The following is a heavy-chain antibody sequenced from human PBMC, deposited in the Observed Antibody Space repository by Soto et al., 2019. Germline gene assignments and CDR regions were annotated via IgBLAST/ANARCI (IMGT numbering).Heavy chain of an antibody. Sequence: GGSLRLSCAASGFTFSSYAMHWVRQAPGKGLEWVAVISYDGSNKYYADSVKGRFTISRDNSKNTLYLQMNSLRAEDTAVYYCARARQILTGYYMDVWGKGTTVTVSS. CDR3: ARARQILTGYYMDV. CDR1: GFTFSSYA. CDR2: ISYDGSNK. J-gene: IGHJ6*03. V-gene: IGHV3-30*04. D-gene: IGHD3-9*01.